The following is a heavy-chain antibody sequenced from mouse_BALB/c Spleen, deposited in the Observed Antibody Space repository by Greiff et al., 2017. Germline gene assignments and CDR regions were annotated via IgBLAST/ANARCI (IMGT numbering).Heavy chain of an antibody. V-gene: IGHV2-9*02. J-gene: IGHJ4*01. D-gene: IGHD1-2*01. CDR3: ARDNRELLRRFYAMDY. CDR1: GFSLTSYG. CDR2: IWAGGST. Sequence: VQLQESGPGLVAPSQSLSITCTVSGFSLTSYGVHWVRQPPGKGLEWLGVIWAGGSTNYNSALMSRLSISKDNSKSQVFLKMNSLQTDDTAMYYCARDNRELLRRFYAMDYWGQGTSVTVSS.